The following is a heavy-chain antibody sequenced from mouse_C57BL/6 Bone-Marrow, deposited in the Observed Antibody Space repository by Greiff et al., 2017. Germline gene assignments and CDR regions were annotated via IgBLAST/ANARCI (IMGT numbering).Heavy chain of an antibody. D-gene: IGHD2-3*01. V-gene: IGHV1-26*01. CDR2: INPNNGGT. Sequence: VQLQQSGPELVKPGASVKISCKASGYTFTDYYMNWVKQSHGKSLEWIGDINPNNGGTSYNQKFKGKATLTVAKSSSTAYMELRSLTSEDSAVYYCATRWLLQYFDVWGTGTTVTVSS. CDR1: GYTFTDYY. J-gene: IGHJ1*03. CDR3: ATRWLLQYFDV.